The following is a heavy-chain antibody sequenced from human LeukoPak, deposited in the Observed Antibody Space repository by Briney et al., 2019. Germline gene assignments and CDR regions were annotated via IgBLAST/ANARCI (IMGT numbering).Heavy chain of an antibody. CDR3: ARVLGDYDPQSYYYYYYGMDV. CDR1: GFTFSSYS. V-gene: IGHV3-21*01. CDR2: ISSSSSYI. D-gene: IGHD4-17*01. J-gene: IGHJ6*02. Sequence: NAGGSLRLSCAASGFTFSSYSMNWVRQAPGKGLEWVSSISSSSSYIYYADSVKGRFTISRDNAKNSLYLQMNSLRAEDTAVYYCARVLGDYDPQSYYYYYYGMDVWGQGTTVTVSS.